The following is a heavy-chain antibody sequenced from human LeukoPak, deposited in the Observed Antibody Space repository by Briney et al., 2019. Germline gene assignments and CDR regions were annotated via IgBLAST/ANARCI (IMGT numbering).Heavy chain of an antibody. CDR2: IYTSGST. CDR1: GGSISSGSYY. Sequence: PSQTLSLTCTVSGGSISSGSYYWSWIRQPAGKGLEWIGRIYTSGSTNYNPSLKSRVTISVDTSKNQFSLKLSSVTAADTAVYYCARQRGGTGYSSSWSPNWFDPWGQGTLVTVSS. J-gene: IGHJ5*02. D-gene: IGHD6-13*01. CDR3: ARQRGGTGYSSSWSPNWFDP. V-gene: IGHV4-61*02.